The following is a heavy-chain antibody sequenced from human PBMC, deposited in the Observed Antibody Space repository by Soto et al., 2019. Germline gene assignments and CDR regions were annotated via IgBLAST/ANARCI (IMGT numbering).Heavy chain of an antibody. Sequence: QVQLVQSGAEVKKPGASVKVSCKASGYTFTSYGISWVRQAPGQGLEWMGWISAYSGNTNYAQKLQGRVTMTTDTSTSTAYMELRSLRSDDTAVYYCARDGSGWYSDYYYGMDVWGQGTTVTVSS. D-gene: IGHD6-19*01. CDR1: GYTFTSYG. V-gene: IGHV1-18*01. J-gene: IGHJ6*02. CDR2: ISAYSGNT. CDR3: ARDGSGWYSDYYYGMDV.